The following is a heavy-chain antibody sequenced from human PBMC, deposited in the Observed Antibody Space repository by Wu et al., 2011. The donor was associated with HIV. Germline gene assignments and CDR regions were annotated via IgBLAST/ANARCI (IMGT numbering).Heavy chain of an antibody. CDR3: ATGPITIFGEPRPELRLNYYYYYMDV. CDR1: GYTFTDYY. D-gene: IGHD3-3*01. V-gene: IGHV1-69-2*01. CDR2: VDPEDGET. Sequence: EVQLVQSGAEVKKPGATVKISCKVSGYTFTDYYMHWVQQAPGKGLEWMGLVDPEDGETIYAEKFQGRVTITADTSTDTAYMELSSLRSEDTAVYYCATGPITIFGEPRPELRLNYYYYYMDVWGKGTTVTVSS. J-gene: IGHJ6*03.